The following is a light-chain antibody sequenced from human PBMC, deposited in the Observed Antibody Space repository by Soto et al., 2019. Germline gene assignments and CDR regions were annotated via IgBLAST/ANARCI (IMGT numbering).Light chain of an antibody. CDR2: GAS. V-gene: IGKV3-20*01. CDR3: QQDGSSPFT. Sequence: EIVLTQSPGTLSLSPGERATLSCRASQSVCSSYLAWYQQKPGQAPRLLIYGASSRATGIPDRFSGSGSGTDFTLTSSRVEPEDFAVYYCQQDGSSPFTFGPGTKVDIK. J-gene: IGKJ3*01. CDR1: QSVCSSY.